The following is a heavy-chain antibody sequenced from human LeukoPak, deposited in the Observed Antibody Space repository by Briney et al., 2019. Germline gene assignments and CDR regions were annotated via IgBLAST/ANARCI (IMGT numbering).Heavy chain of an antibody. CDR3: ASLSGSSDFDY. V-gene: IGHV5-51*01. Sequence: GESLKISCKGSGYSFTSYWIAWVRQMPGKGLEWMGIIYPGDSDTRYSPSFQGQVTISADKSITTAYLQWSGLKASDTAMYYCASLSGSSDFDYWGQGTLVTVSS. CDR2: IYPGDSDT. J-gene: IGHJ4*02. D-gene: IGHD1-26*01. CDR1: GYSFTSYW.